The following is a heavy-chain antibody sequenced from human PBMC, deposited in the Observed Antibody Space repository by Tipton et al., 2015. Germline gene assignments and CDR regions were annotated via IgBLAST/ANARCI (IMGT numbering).Heavy chain of an antibody. D-gene: IGHD6-19*01. CDR3: ARQSGESSGWPSAFDI. V-gene: IGHV4-39*01. Sequence: TLSLTCSVSGGSISSSSYYWGWIRQPPGKRLEWIGSIYYSGSTYYNPSLKSRVTISVDTSKNQFSLKLSSVTAADTAVYYCARQSGESSGWPSAFDIWGQGTMVTVSS. CDR1: GGSISSSSYY. CDR2: IYYSGST. J-gene: IGHJ3*02.